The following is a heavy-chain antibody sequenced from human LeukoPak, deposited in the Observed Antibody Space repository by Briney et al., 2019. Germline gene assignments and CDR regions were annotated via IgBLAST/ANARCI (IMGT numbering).Heavy chain of an antibody. Sequence: ASVKVSCKASGGTFSSYAISWVRQAPGQGREGMGRINPNSGGTNYAQKFQGRVTRTRDTSISTAYMELSRLRSDDTAVYYCARVYYYDSSGYPNFDYWGQGTLVTVSS. CDR3: ARVYYYDSSGYPNFDY. J-gene: IGHJ4*02. V-gene: IGHV1-2*06. CDR2: INPNSGGT. CDR1: GGTFSSYA. D-gene: IGHD3-22*01.